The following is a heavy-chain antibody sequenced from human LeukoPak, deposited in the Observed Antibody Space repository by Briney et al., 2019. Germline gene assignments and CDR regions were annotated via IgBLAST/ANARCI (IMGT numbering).Heavy chain of an antibody. V-gene: IGHV3-21*01. CDR2: ISTSSSYI. CDR3: ARNKKGDRYTYGHDY. CDR1: GFTFSSYS. J-gene: IGHJ4*02. D-gene: IGHD5-18*01. Sequence: GGSLRLSCAASGFTFSSYSMNWVRQAPGRGLEWVSSISTSSSYIYYADSVKGRFTISRDNAKNSLYLQMNSLRAEDTAVYYCARNKKGDRYTYGHDYWGQGTLVTVSS.